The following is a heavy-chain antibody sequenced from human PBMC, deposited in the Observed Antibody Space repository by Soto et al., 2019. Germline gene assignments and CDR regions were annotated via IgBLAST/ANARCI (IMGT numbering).Heavy chain of an antibody. CDR3: SRGPYSSGWYVVAY. CDR1: GASISAYA. CDR2: LYSSGNT. D-gene: IGHD6-19*01. Sequence: PSETLSLTCTVSGASISAYAWSWIRQRAGKGLEWIGRLYSSGNTNYNPSFKSRLTMSADTSKNQFSLKLSSVTAADTAVYYCSRGPYSSGWYVVAYWGRGTLVTVSS. V-gene: IGHV4-4*07. J-gene: IGHJ4*02.